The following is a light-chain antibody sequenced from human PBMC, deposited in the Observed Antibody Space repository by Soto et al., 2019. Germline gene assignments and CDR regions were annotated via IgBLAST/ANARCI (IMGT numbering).Light chain of an antibody. CDR1: QTISSW. Sequence: DIQMTQSPSTLSGSVGDRVTITCRASQTISSWLAWYQQKPGKAPKLLIYKASTLKSGVPSRFSGSGSGTEFTLTISSLQPDDFATYYCQQYDSYPSTFGQVSNVDIK. V-gene: IGKV1-5*03. CDR2: KAS. J-gene: IGKJ1*01. CDR3: QQYDSYPST.